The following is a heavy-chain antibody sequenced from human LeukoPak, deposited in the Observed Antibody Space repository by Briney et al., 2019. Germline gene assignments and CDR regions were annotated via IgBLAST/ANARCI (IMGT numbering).Heavy chain of an antibody. D-gene: IGHD4-17*01. J-gene: IGHJ4*02. CDR3: ARDRYGDYGTILDY. CDR2: INHSGST. V-gene: IGHV4-34*01. Sequence: PSETLSLTCAVYGGSFSGYYWSWIRQPPGKGLEWIGEINHSGSTYYNPSLKSRVTISVDTSKNQFSLKLSSVTAADTAVYYCARDRYGDYGTILDYWGQGTLVTVSS. CDR1: GGSFSGYY.